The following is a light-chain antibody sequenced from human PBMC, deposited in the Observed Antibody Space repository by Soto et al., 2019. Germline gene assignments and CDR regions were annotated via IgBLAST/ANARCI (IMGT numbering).Light chain of an antibody. CDR2: AAS. CDR3: PQSYSTPYT. CDR1: QSISSY. V-gene: IGKV1-39*01. Sequence: DIQMTQSPSSLSASVGDRVTITCRASQSISSYLNCYQQKPWKSPKLLIYAASSLQSGVASTFSVSGTETDFTITLSSLQPVDFATYYCPQSYSTPYTFGQGTKLEI. J-gene: IGKJ2*01.